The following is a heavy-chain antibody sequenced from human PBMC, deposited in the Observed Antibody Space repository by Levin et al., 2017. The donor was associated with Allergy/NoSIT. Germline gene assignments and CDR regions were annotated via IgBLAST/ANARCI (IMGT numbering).Heavy chain of an antibody. CDR2: ISYDGSNK. CDR3: AKDRQYSGSYYFDY. J-gene: IGHJ4*02. CDR1: GFTFSSYG. V-gene: IGHV3-30*18. D-gene: IGHD1-26*01. Sequence: GGSLRLSCAASGFTFSSYGMHWVRQAPGKGLEWVAVISYDGSNKYYADSVKGRFTISRDNSKNTLYLQMNSLRAEDTAVYYCAKDRQYSGSYYFDYWGQGTLVTVSS.